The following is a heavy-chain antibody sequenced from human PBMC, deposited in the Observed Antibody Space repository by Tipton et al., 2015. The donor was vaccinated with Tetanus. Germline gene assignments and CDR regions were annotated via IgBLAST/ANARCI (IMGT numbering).Heavy chain of an antibody. CDR3: TLHSSGWHGDGMDV. CDR2: ISGSGGST. CDR1: GFTFSSYA. Sequence: SLRLSCAASGFTFSSYAMSWVRQAPGKGLEWVSAISGSGGSTYYADSVKGRFTISRDNSKNTLYLQMNSLRAEDTAVYYCTLHSSGWHGDGMDVWGQGTTVTVSS. D-gene: IGHD6-19*01. V-gene: IGHV3-23*01. J-gene: IGHJ6*02.